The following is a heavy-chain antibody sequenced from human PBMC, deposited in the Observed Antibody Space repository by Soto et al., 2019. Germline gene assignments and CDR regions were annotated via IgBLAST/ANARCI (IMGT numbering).Heavy chain of an antibody. CDR3: ARRRPFGMATFYDFDY. Sequence: GESLKISCKGSGYSFTSYWIGWVRQMPGKGLEWMGIIYPGDSDTRYSPSFQGQVTISADKSISTAYLQWSSLKASDTAMYYCARRRPFGMATFYDFDYWGQGTLVTVSS. D-gene: IGHD3-16*01. V-gene: IGHV5-51*01. J-gene: IGHJ4*02. CDR1: GYSFTSYW. CDR2: IYPGDSDT.